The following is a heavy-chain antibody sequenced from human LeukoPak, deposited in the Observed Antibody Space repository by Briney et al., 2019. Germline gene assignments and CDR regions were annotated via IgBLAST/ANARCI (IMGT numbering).Heavy chain of an antibody. D-gene: IGHD1-26*01. CDR3: ARLISAYYADY. CDR1: GFTFSTYT. V-gene: IGHV3-23*01. Sequence: PGGSLRLSCAASGFTFSTYTMSWVRQAPDKGLEWVSAINTGGGTSSADSVKGRFTISRDNSESTLYLQMSSLRAEDTAVYYCARLISAYYADYWGQGALVTVSS. CDR2: INTGGGT. J-gene: IGHJ4*02.